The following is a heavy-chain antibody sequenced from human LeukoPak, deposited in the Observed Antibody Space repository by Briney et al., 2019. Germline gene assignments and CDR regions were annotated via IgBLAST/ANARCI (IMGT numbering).Heavy chain of an antibody. J-gene: IGHJ4*02. D-gene: IGHD1-26*01. CDR3: ARVIRVVGATFDY. Sequence: GGSLRLSCAASGFTFSSYSMNWVRQAPGKGLEWVSYISSSSSTIYYADSVKGRFTISRDNAKNSLYLQMNSLRAEDTAVYYCARVIRVVGATFDYWGQGTLVTVSS. CDR1: GFTFSSYS. V-gene: IGHV3-48*01. CDR2: ISSSSSTI.